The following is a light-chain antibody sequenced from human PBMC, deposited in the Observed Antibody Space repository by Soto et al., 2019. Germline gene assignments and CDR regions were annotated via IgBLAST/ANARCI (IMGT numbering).Light chain of an antibody. CDR2: EVS. CDR3: CSYTDSRTHI. Sequence: QSALTQPASVSGSPGQSITISCTGTSSDVGSYNLVSWYQQHPGKAPKLMIYEVSKRPSGVSNRFSGSKSANTASLTISGLQADDEADYYCCSYTDSRTHIFGSGTKLTVL. V-gene: IGLV2-23*02. J-gene: IGLJ1*01. CDR1: SSDVGSYNL.